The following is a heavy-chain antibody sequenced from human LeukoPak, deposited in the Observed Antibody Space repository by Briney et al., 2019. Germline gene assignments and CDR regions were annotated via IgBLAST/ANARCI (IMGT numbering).Heavy chain of an antibody. J-gene: IGHJ5*02. CDR2: INHSGST. CDR3: ARNQPYSGSYYGARRTNWFDP. D-gene: IGHD1-26*01. Sequence: SETLSLTCTVSGGSISSSSYYWGWIRQPPGKGLEWIGEINHSGSTNYNPSLKSRVTISVDTSKNQFSLKLSSVTAADTAVYYCARNQPYSGSYYGARRTNWFDPWGQGTLVTVSS. CDR1: GGSISSSSYY. V-gene: IGHV4-39*07.